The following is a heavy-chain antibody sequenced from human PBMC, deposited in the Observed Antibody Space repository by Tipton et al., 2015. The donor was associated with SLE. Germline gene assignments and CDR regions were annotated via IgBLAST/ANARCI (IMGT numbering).Heavy chain of an antibody. D-gene: IGHD3-22*01. J-gene: IGHJ4*02. CDR3: AKAPGWAFDTSGSLYFDY. CDR2: LSGSGGST. CDR1: GFTFGHYA. V-gene: IGHV3-23*01. Sequence: SLRLSCAASGFTFGHYAMNWVRQAPGKGPEWVSGLSGSGGSTYYADLMKGRVTISRDNSKNTVYLQLNSLRAEDTAVYYCAKAPGWAFDTSGSLYFDYWGLGTLVTVSS.